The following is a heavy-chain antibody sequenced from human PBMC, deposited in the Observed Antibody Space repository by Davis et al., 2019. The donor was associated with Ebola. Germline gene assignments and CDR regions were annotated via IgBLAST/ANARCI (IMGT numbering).Heavy chain of an antibody. CDR2: IRPGGNT. V-gene: IGHV4-4*02. CDR3: ARGYGAA. J-gene: IGHJ4*02. D-gene: IGHD5-18*01. Sequence: PSETLSLTCAVTGASITSNNWWTWFRQSPEKGLEWLGQIRPGGNTNYNPSLQSRVTMSLETSNNAFSLDVASVTAADTAVYYCARGYGAAWGQGTLVIVSS. CDR1: GASITSNNW.